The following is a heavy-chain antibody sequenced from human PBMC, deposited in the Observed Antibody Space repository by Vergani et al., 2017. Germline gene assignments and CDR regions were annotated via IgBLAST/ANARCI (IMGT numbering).Heavy chain of an antibody. J-gene: IGHJ6*02. Sequence: EVQLVESGGGLVQPGRSLRLSCTASGFTFGDYAMSWFRQAPGKGLEWVGFIRSKAYGGTTEYAASVKGRFTISRDDSTCIAYLQMNSLKTDDTAVYYCTREEWLRLRDYYYYYGMDVWGQGTTVTVSS. V-gene: IGHV3-49*03. D-gene: IGHD5-12*01. CDR1: GFTFGDYA. CDR3: TREEWLRLRDYYYYYGMDV. CDR2: IRSKAYGGTT.